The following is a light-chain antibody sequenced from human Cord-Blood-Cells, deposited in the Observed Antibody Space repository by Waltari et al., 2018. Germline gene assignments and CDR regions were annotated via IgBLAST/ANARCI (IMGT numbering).Light chain of an antibody. Sequence: QSALTQPASVSGSPGQSITISCTGTSIDVGSYNLVSWYQQHPGKAPKLMFYEGSKRPSGVSNRFSGSKSGNTASLTISGLQAEDEADYYCCSYAGSSTYVFGTGTKVTVL. J-gene: IGLJ1*01. CDR3: CSYAGSSTYV. V-gene: IGLV2-23*01. CDR1: SIDVGSYNL. CDR2: EGS.